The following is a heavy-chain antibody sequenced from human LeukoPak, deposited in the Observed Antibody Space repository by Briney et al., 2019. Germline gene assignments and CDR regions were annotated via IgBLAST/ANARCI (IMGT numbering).Heavy chain of an antibody. CDR2: IYSGGST. J-gene: IGHJ4*02. CDR3: ASTQRGDYFDY. V-gene: IGHV3-66*01. CDR1: GFTVSSNY. D-gene: IGHD2-15*01. Sequence: GGSLRLSCAASGFTVSSNYMSRVRQAPGKGLEWVSVIYSGGSTYYADSVKGRFTISRDNSKNTLYLQMNSLRAEDTAVYYCASTQRGDYFDYWGQGTLVTVSS.